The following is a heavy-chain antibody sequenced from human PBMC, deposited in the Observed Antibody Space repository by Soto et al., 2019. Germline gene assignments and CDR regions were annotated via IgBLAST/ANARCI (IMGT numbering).Heavy chain of an antibody. CDR3: PRWWHTSDWYPLFAY. D-gene: IGHD6-13*01. V-gene: IGHV4-31*03. CDR1: GGSISSGGYY. J-gene: IGHJ4*02. CDR2: IYYSGRT. Sequence: ASETLSLTCTVSGGSISSGGYYWSWIRQHPGKGLEWIGYIYYSGRTYYNPSLKSRVTISVDTSKNQFSLKLSSVTAADTAVYYCPRWWHTSDWYPLFAYWGQGSLVTVSS.